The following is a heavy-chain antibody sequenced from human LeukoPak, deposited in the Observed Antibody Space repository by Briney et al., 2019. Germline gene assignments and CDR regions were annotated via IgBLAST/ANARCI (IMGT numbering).Heavy chain of an antibody. J-gene: IGHJ3*02. CDR3: ARLSDSISCFGFDI. CDR1: GFTFSSYW. CDR2: IKQDESEK. Sequence: PGGSLRLSCEASGFTFSSYWMSWVRQAPGKGLEWVANIKQDESEKYYVDSVKGRFTISRDNAKNSLYLRMNSLRAEETAVYYCARLSDSISCFGFDIWGQGTTVTVSS. V-gene: IGHV3-7*01. D-gene: IGHD2-2*01.